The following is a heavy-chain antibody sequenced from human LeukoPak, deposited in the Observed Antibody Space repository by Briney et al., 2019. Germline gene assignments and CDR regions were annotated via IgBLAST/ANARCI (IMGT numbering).Heavy chain of an antibody. CDR2: IIPILWIS. CDR3: GRYDSSGRYYFDF. V-gene: IGHV1-69*02. J-gene: IGHJ4*02. CDR1: GCTYINYP. Sequence: VNVSCKASGCTYINYPISGVRQAPGRGGEGMGRIIPILWISNYARKFRGRVTHTPDKYTSTAYLDVSKLRSEDTAVYFCGRYDSSGRYYFDFWGQGTLVTVSS. D-gene: IGHD3-22*01.